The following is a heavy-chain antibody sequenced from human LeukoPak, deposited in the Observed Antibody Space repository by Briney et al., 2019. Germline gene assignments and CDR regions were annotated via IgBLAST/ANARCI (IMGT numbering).Heavy chain of an antibody. J-gene: IGHJ5*02. V-gene: IGHV4-39*01. CDR2: IYYSGGT. Sequence: SETLSLTCTVSGGSISSSSYYWGWIRQPPGKGLEWIGSIYYSGGTYYNPSLKSRVTISVDTSKNQFSLKLSSVTAADTAVYYCARRGYCSSTSCYRVTYNWFDPWGQGTLVTVSS. CDR1: GGSISSSSYY. CDR3: ARRGYCSSTSCYRVTYNWFDP. D-gene: IGHD2-2*02.